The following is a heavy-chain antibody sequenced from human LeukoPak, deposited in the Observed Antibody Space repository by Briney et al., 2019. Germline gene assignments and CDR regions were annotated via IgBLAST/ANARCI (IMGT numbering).Heavy chain of an antibody. V-gene: IGHV3-21*04. CDR3: ARLYLPATRFDY. CDR2: ISSSSSYI. CDR1: GFTFSSYS. Sequence: GGSLRLSCAASGFTFSSYSMNWVRQAPGKGLEWVSSISSSSSYIYYADSVKGRFTISRDNAENSLYLQMNSLRAEDTAVYYCARLYLPATRFDYWGQGTLVTVSS. D-gene: IGHD5-24*01. J-gene: IGHJ4*02.